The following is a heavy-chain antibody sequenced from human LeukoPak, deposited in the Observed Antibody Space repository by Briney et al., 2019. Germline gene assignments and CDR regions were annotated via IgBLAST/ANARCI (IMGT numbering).Heavy chain of an antibody. Sequence: PSETLSLTCAVSNYSITSGYFWGWIRQPPGKGREWIASIYHSGTTYYNQSLRNRVTLFVDTSKNQFSLKLTSLTAADTAVYYCARDGVFHDSDGYSFDYWGQGTLVTVSS. V-gene: IGHV4-38-2*02. CDR2: IYHSGTT. D-gene: IGHD3-22*01. CDR1: NYSITSGYF. CDR3: ARDGVFHDSDGYSFDY. J-gene: IGHJ4*02.